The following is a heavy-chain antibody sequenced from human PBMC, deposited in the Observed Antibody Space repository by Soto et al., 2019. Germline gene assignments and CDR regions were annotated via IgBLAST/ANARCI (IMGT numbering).Heavy chain of an antibody. Sequence: PGGSLRLSCTASGFTFGDDGVSWFRQAPGMGLEWVAFVRSKAYGGTTEYAASVKGRFTISRDDSKTIAYLQMSSLKIEDTAVYYCTRAGVDTTTATHYYYGMGVWGQGTTVTVSS. CDR2: VRSKAYGGTT. CDR3: TRAGVDTTTATHYYYGMGV. CDR1: GFTFGDDG. V-gene: IGHV3-49*03. J-gene: IGHJ6*02. D-gene: IGHD5-12*01.